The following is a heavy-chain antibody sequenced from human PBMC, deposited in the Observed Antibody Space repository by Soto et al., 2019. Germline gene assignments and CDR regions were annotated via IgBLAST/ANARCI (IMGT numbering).Heavy chain of an antibody. CDR2: ISAYNGNT. Sequence: QVQLVQSGAEVKKPGASVKVSCKASGYTFTSYGISWVRQAPGQGLEWMGWISAYNGNTNYAQKHQGRVTMTTDTSTSTAYMELRSMRSDDTAVYYCARDPHSGSYYVPTDYWGQGTLVTASS. CDR1: GYTFTSYG. D-gene: IGHD1-26*01. CDR3: ARDPHSGSYYVPTDY. V-gene: IGHV1-18*01. J-gene: IGHJ4*02.